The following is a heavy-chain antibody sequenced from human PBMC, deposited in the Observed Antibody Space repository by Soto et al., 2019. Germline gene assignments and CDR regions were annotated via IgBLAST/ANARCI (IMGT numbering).Heavy chain of an antibody. Sequence: PGGSLRLSCAVSGITVSSYYMSWVRQAAGKGLEWVSVIYAGTITYYADSVKGRFTIYRDNSKNTLYLQMNSLRAEDTAVYYCARYGERADYDFWSGYLQYYFDYWGQGTLVTVSS. CDR2: IYAGTIT. D-gene: IGHD3-3*01. CDR3: ARYGERADYDFWSGYLQYYFDY. V-gene: IGHV3-53*01. CDR1: GITVSSYY. J-gene: IGHJ4*02.